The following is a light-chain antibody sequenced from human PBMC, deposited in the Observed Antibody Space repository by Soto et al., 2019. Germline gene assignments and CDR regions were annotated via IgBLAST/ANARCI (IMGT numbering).Light chain of an antibody. Sequence: DIQMTQSPSSLSASVGDRVTITCRASHDISNSLAWYQQKPGQVPKLLIFAASTLQSGVPSRFSGSGSGTDFTLTINSRQPEDVANYYCQKYNGAPPLFTFGPGTKVDIK. CDR2: AAS. CDR3: QKYNGAPPLFT. J-gene: IGKJ3*01. CDR1: HDISNS. V-gene: IGKV1-27*01.